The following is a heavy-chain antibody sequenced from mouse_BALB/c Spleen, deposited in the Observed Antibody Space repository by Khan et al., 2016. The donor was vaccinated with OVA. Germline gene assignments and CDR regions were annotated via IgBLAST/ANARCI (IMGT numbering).Heavy chain of an antibody. V-gene: IGHV1-7*01. CDR2: INPSTGFI. D-gene: IGHD1-1*02. CDR1: GYTFTTYW. J-gene: IGHJ3*01. CDR3: AGRELCGIIPY. Sequence: QVQLKQSGAELAQPGASVKMSCKTSGYTFTTYWIHWVKQRPGQGLEWIGYINPSTGFIEYNQRFKDKVTFTTDKSSSTAYLQLGRLTSEDSAVYYGAGRELCGIIPYWGQGTLVTVSA.